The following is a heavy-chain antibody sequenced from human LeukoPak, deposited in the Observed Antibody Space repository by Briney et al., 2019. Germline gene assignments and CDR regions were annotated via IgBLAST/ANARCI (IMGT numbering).Heavy chain of an antibody. V-gene: IGHV4-34*01. J-gene: IGHJ4*02. Sequence: SETLSLTCAVSGVSFDDYYWSWVRQTPGKGLEWIGEINHSGYTNDTPSLKSRVTLSIDTSRKQFSLNLRSVTVADAGIYYCTRMTTGHDYWGQGTLVTVSS. CDR1: GVSFDDYY. D-gene: IGHD4-17*01. CDR2: INHSGYT. CDR3: TRMTTGHDY.